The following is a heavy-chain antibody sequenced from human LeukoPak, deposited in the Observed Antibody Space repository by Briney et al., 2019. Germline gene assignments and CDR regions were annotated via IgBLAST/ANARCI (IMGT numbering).Heavy chain of an antibody. CDR2: IYSGGST. V-gene: IGHV3-53*01. Sequence: PGGSLRLSCAASGFTVSSNYMSWVRQAPGKGLEWVSVIYSGGSTYYADSVKGRFTISRDNSKNTLYLQMNSLRAEDTAVYYCAKDILGAPCDAFDIWGQGTMVTVSS. CDR3: AKDILGAPCDAFDI. J-gene: IGHJ3*02. D-gene: IGHD4/OR15-4a*01. CDR1: GFTVSSNY.